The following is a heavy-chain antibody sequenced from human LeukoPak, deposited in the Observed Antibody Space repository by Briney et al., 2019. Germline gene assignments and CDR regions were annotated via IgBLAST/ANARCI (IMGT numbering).Heavy chain of an antibody. V-gene: IGHV4-30-2*01. J-gene: IGHJ3*02. CDR3: ARAGDLIIVSMGAFDI. CDR2: VYHNGNT. CDR1: GDSLSSGSYY. Sequence: PSETLSLTCTVSGDSLSSGSYYWTWIRQPPGKDLEWIGYVYHNGNTNYNPSLKSRVTISVDRSKNQFSLRLSSVTAADTAVYYCARAGDLIIVSMGAFDIWGQGTMVTVSS. D-gene: IGHD5/OR15-5a*01.